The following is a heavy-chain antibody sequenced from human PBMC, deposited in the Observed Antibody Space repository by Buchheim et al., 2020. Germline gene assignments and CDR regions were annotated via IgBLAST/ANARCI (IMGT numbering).Heavy chain of an antibody. J-gene: IGHJ4*02. CDR2: INPSGGST. CDR3: ARGRYYDILTGYSPPDY. D-gene: IGHD3-9*01. V-gene: IGHV1-46*01. CDR1: GYPFTSYY. Sequence: QVQLVQSGAEVKKPGASVKVSCKASGYPFTSYYMHWARQAPGQGLEWMGIINPSGGSTTYAQKFQGRVTMTRDTSTSTVYMELSSLRSEDTAVYYCARGRYYDILTGYSPPDYWGQGTL.